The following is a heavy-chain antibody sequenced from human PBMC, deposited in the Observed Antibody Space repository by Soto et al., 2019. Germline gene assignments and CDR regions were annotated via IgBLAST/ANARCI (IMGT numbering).Heavy chain of an antibody. CDR3: THRGGAAVGLYYFDY. V-gene: IGHV2-5*01. Sequence: QITLKESGPTLVKPTQTLTLTCTFSGFSLSTTGVGVGWIRQPPGKALEWLALIYWHDDKRYSPSLKRRLTIPKNPSKNQVVVKITNMDHVDTATYYCTHRGGAAVGLYYFDYWGQGTLVTVSS. CDR1: GFSLSTTGVG. J-gene: IGHJ4*02. D-gene: IGHD6-13*01. CDR2: IYWHDDK.